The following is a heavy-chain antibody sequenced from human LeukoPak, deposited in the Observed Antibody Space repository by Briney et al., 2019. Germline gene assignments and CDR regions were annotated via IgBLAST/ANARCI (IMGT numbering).Heavy chain of an antibody. Sequence: SETLSLTCTVSGGSISSSRYYWGWIRQPPGKGLEWIESIYYSGSTNYNPSLKSRVTISVDTSKNQFSLKLSSVTAADTAVYYCARGDGIAARRPKIFDYWGQGTLVTVSS. CDR3: ARGDGIAARRPKIFDY. D-gene: IGHD6-6*01. CDR1: GGSISSSRYY. CDR2: IYYSGST. J-gene: IGHJ4*02. V-gene: IGHV4-39*07.